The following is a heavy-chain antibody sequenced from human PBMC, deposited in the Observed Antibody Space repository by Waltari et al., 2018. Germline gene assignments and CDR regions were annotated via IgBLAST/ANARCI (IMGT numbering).Heavy chain of an antibody. Sequence: QVHLVQSGAEVKKPGASVTVSCKASGYTFTGYYMHLLRQAPGQGLEGRGRINPNSGGTNYAQKFQGRVTMTRDTSISTAYMELSRLRSDDTAVYYCAREDGHTKPRDYWGQGTLVTVSS. CDR1: GYTFTGYY. D-gene: IGHD3-3*01. V-gene: IGHV1-2*06. J-gene: IGHJ4*02. CDR2: INPNSGGT. CDR3: AREDGHTKPRDY.